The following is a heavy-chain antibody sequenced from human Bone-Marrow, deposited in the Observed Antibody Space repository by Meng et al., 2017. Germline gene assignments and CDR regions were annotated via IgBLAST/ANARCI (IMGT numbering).Heavy chain of an antibody. CDR3: ARDRRPWWELLLDY. CDR1: GFTFSSYA. CDR2: ISYDGRNK. Sequence: GGSLRLSCAASGFTFSSYAMHWVRQAPGKGLEWVAVISYDGRNKSYADSVKGRFTISRDNSKTTLYLQMNSLRAEDTAVYYCARDRRPWWELLLDYWGQGTLVTVSS. J-gene: IGHJ4*02. V-gene: IGHV3-30*04. D-gene: IGHD1-26*01.